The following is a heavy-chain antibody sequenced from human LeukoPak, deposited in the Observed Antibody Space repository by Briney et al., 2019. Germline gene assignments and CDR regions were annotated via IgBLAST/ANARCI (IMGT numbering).Heavy chain of an antibody. D-gene: IGHD4-11*01. V-gene: IGHV4-59*08. CDR1: GGSISSYY. Sequence: SETLSLTCTVSGGSISSYYWSWIRQPPGKGLEWIGYIYYSGSTNYNPSLKSRVTISVDTSKNQFSLKLSSVTAADTAVYCCARFPYSNYDSSDYWGQGTLVTVSS. CDR3: ARFPYSNYDSSDY. CDR2: IYYSGST. J-gene: IGHJ4*02.